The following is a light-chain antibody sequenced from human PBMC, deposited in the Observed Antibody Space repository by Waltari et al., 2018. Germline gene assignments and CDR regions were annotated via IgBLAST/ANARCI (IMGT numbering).Light chain of an antibody. V-gene: IGLV2-14*03. CDR3: SSQSSNDVVL. CDR1: STDVGGYNS. J-gene: IGLJ2*01. Sequence: QSALTQPASVSGSPGQSVTIFCAGTSTDVGGYNSVSWYQDHPGQAPRVIIYDVSDRPSGVSDRFSGSKSGNTASLTISGLQAEDEADYYCSSQSSNDVVLFGGGTKLTVL. CDR2: DVS.